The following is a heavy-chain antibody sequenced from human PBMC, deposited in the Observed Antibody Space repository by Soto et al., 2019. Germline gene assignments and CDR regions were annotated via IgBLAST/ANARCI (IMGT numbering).Heavy chain of an antibody. CDR3: TTERRYSYDSGGY. V-gene: IGHV3-15*05. CDR2: IKSKTDGGAT. Sequence: GGSLRLSCAASGFSFSKAWMSWVRQAPGKGLDWVGHIKSKTDGGATDYAAPVRGRFTIPRDDSKNTLYLQMNSLKTEDTGVYYCTTERRYSYDSGGYWGQGTLVTVAS. D-gene: IGHD3-22*01. CDR1: GFSFSKAW. J-gene: IGHJ4*02.